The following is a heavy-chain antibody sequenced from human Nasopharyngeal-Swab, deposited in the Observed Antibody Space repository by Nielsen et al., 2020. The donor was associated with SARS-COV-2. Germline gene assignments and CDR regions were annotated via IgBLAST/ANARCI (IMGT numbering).Heavy chain of an antibody. J-gene: IGHJ3*02. Sequence: GGSLRLSCIASGVTFNIYAMARIRRTPGRGLQWVSGISASGGSTSYTDSVKGRFAVSRDNSRNTLYLQMHSLRVEETALYYCAKDDVVRGDAFDIWGQGTMVTVSS. V-gene: IGHV3-23*01. CDR3: AKDDVVRGDAFDI. D-gene: IGHD3-10*01. CDR1: GVTFNIYA. CDR2: ISASGGST.